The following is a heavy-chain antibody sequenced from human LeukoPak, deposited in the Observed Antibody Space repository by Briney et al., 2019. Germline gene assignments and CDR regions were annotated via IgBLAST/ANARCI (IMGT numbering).Heavy chain of an antibody. Sequence: GGSLRLSCAASGFTFDDYAMHWVRQAPGKGLEWVSGISWNSGSIGYADSVKGRFTISRDNAKNSLYLQMNSLRAEDTALYYCAKDMWRSSTSCFNWGQGTLVTVSS. V-gene: IGHV3-9*01. J-gene: IGHJ4*02. CDR2: ISWNSGSI. D-gene: IGHD2-2*01. CDR1: GFTFDDYA. CDR3: AKDMWRSSTSCFN.